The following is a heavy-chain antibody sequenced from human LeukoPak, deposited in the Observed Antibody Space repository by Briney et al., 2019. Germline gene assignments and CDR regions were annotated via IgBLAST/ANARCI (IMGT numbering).Heavy chain of an antibody. Sequence: SETLSLTCTVSGGSISSSSYYWGWIRQPPGKGLEWIGSIYYSGSTYYNPSLKSRVTISVDTSKNQFSLKLSSVTAADTAVYYCARNSGSPLRHFDYWGQGTLVTVSS. J-gene: IGHJ4*02. CDR2: IYYSGST. D-gene: IGHD1-26*01. V-gene: IGHV4-39*01. CDR3: ARNSGSPLRHFDY. CDR1: GGSISSSSYY.